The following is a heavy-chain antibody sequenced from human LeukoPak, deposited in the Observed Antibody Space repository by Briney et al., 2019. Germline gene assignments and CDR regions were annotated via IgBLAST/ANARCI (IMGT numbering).Heavy chain of an antibody. D-gene: IGHD2-2*01. CDR3: AIGARGYCSSTSCYEAAY. V-gene: IGHV1-69*13. J-gene: IGHJ4*02. Sequence: SVKVSCKVSGYTLTELSMHWVRQAPGQGLEWMGGIIPIFGTANYAQKFQGRVTITADESTSTAYMELSSLRSEDTAVYYCAIGARGYCSSTSCYEAAYWGQGTLVTVSS. CDR2: IIPIFGTA. CDR1: GYTLTELS.